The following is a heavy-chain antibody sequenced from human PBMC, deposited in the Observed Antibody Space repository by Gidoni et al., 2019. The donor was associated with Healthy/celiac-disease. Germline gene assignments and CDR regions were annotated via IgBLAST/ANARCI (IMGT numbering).Heavy chain of an antibody. Sequence: QVQLQESGPRLVKPSETLSLTCTVSVVAISSSYWSWTRQPPGMGLGWIGYSYYSGSTNYNPSLKTRVTISVDTSKNQFSLKLRSVTAADAAVYYCARQEGSITAAGTGIDYWGQGTLVTVSS. CDR1: VVAISSSY. J-gene: IGHJ4*02. CDR2: SYYSGST. D-gene: IGHD6-13*01. V-gene: IGHV4-59*08. CDR3: ARQEGSITAAGTGIDY.